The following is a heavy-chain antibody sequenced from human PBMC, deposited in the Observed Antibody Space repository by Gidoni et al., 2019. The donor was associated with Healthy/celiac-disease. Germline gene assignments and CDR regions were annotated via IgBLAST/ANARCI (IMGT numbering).Heavy chain of an antibody. CDR3: AHGGYDILTGYYNGAYFDY. CDR1: GFPLSTSGVG. D-gene: IGHD3-9*01. CDR2: IYWDDDK. V-gene: IGHV2-5*02. J-gene: IGHJ4*02. Sequence: QINLKESGPTLVKPTQTLTLTCTFSGFPLSTSGVGVGWLRQPPGKALEWLALIYWDDDKRYSPSLKSRLTITKDTSKNQVVLTMTNMDPVDTATYYCAHGGYDILTGYYNGAYFDYWGQGTLVTVSS.